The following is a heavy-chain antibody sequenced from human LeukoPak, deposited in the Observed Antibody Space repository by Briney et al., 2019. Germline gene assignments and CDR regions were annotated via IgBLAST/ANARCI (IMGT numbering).Heavy chain of an antibody. Sequence: PSETLSLTCAVYGGSFSGYYWSWIRQPPGKGLERIGEINHSGSTNYNPSPKSRVTISVDTSKNQFSLKLSSVTAADTAVYYCARRLAAAGGNWFDPWGQGTLVTVSS. V-gene: IGHV4-34*01. CDR1: GGSFSGYY. D-gene: IGHD6-13*01. CDR3: ARRLAAAGGNWFDP. CDR2: INHSGST. J-gene: IGHJ5*02.